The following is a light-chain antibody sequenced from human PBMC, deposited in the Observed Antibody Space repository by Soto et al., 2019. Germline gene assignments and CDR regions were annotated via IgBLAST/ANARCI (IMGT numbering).Light chain of an antibody. J-gene: IGKJ2*01. CDR1: QSVSSN. Sequence: EIVMTQSPATLSVSPGERATLSCRASQSVSSNFAWYQQKPGQAPRLLIYGASIRATGIPARFSGSGSGTEFTLTISSLQSEDFAVYYCQQYNNWPYTFGQGTKLEIK. V-gene: IGKV3-15*01. CDR3: QQYNNWPYT. CDR2: GAS.